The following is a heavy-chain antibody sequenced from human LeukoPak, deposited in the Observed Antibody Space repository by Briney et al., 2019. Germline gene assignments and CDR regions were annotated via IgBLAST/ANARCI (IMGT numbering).Heavy chain of an antibody. V-gene: IGHV3-30-3*01. CDR2: TSYDGSNK. CDR1: GFTFSSYA. J-gene: IGHJ4*02. Sequence: GRSLRLSCAASGFTFSSYAMHWVRQAPGKGLEWVAVTSYDGSNKYYADSVKGRFTISRDNSKNTLYLQMNSLRAEDTAVYYCASGVDCSSTSCYRLDYWGQGTLVTVSS. D-gene: IGHD2-2*02. CDR3: ASGVDCSSTSCYRLDY.